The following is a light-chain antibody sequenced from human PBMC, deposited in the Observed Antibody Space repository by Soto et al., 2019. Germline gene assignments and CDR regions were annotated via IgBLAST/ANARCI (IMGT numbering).Light chain of an antibody. V-gene: IGLV2-23*01. CDR1: SSDVGTYNL. Sequence: HSVLTQPASVSGSPGQSITISCTGTSSDVGTYNLVSWYQQHPGKAPKLMIYEGSKRPLGVSNRFSASKSGNTASLTISGLQSEDEADYYCCSFAATSTWVFGGGTKLTVL. CDR2: EGS. CDR3: CSFAATSTWV. J-gene: IGLJ3*02.